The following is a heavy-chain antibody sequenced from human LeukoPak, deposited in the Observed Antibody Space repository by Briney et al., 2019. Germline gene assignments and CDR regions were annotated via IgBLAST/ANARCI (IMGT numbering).Heavy chain of an antibody. J-gene: IGHJ4*02. CDR3: ARVSMQQLFFDY. CDR1: GGSISSGGYS. D-gene: IGHD6-13*01. Sequence: KPSQTLSLTCAVSGGSISSGGYSWSWIRQPPGKGLEWIGYIYHSGSTYYNPSLKSRVTISVDRSKNQFSLKLSSVTAADTAVYYCARVSMQQLFFDYWGQGTLVTVSS. V-gene: IGHV4-30-2*01. CDR2: IYHSGST.